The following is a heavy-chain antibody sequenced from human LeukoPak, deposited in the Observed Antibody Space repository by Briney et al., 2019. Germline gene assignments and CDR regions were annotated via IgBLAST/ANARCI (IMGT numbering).Heavy chain of an antibody. D-gene: IGHD3-3*01. CDR1: VYTFTSYF. J-gene: IGHJ4*02. V-gene: IGHV1-46*01. CDR3: ARGATHRGIWSGYYFDY. Sequence: ASVKVSCKASVYTFTSYFMRWVRQAPGQGLEWMGIINPSGGNTSYAQKFQGRVTMTRDTSTSTVYMELSSLRSEDTAVYYCARGATHRGIWSGYYFDYWGQGALVTVSS. CDR2: INPSGGNT.